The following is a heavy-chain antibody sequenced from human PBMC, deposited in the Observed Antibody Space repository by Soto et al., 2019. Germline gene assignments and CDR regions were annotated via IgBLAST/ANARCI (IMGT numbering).Heavy chain of an antibody. Sequence: PGGSLRLSCAASGFTFSSYAMSWVRQAPGKGLEWVSAISGSGGSTYYADSVKGRFTISRDNSKNTLYLQMNSLRAEDTAVYYCAKSRVDTAMVDYYYYYYTDVWGKGTTVTVSS. CDR3: AKSRVDTAMVDYYYYYYTDV. CDR2: ISGSGGST. V-gene: IGHV3-23*01. CDR1: GFTFSSYA. J-gene: IGHJ6*03. D-gene: IGHD5-18*01.